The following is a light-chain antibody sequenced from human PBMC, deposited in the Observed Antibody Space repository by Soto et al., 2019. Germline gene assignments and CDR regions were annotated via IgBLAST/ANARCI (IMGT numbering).Light chain of an antibody. V-gene: IGLV2-14*01. CDR2: DVS. Sequence: QSALTQPASVSGSPGQLITISCTGTSSDVGGYKYVSWYQQHPGKAPKLMIYDVSNRPSGVSNRFSGSKSGNTASLTISGLQAEDEADYYCSSYTTRSILVVFGGGTKLTVL. CDR1: SSDVGGYKY. J-gene: IGLJ2*01. CDR3: SSYTTRSILVV.